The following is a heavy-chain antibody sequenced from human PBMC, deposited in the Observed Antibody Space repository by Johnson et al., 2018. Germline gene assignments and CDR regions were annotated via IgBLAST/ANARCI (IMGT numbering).Heavy chain of an antibody. D-gene: IGHD2-21*02. Sequence: VQLVESGGGLVKPGGSLRLSCAASGFTFSRYAMTWVRQAPGKGLEWVSAISDRGGSTYYADSVQGRFTISRDNSKNTLYLQMNSLSVEDTAVYYCAKRVVVTAPYYYYMDVWGKGTTVTVSS. CDR1: GFTFSRYA. V-gene: IGHV3-23*04. CDR2: ISDRGGST. CDR3: AKRVVVTAPYYYYMDV. J-gene: IGHJ6*03.